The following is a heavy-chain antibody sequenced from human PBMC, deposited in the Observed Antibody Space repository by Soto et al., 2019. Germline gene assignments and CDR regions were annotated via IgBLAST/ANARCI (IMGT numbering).Heavy chain of an antibody. V-gene: IGHV1-46*03. Sequence: GASVKVSCKASGYTFTSYYMHWVRQAPGQGLEWMGIINPSGGSTSYAQKFQGRVTMTRDTSTSTVYMELSSLRSEDTAVYYCARGGSGNYYYYYMDVWGKGTTVTVSS. J-gene: IGHJ6*03. CDR3: ARGGSGNYYYYYMDV. D-gene: IGHD3-10*01. CDR2: INPSGGST. CDR1: GYTFTSYY.